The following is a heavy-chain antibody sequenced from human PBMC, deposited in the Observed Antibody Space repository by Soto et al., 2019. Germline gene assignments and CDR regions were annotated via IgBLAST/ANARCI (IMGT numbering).Heavy chain of an antibody. V-gene: IGHV1-3*01. CDR3: ARDALYKTGHYVGETYDS. J-gene: IGHJ4*02. Sequence: ASVKVSCKASGYSFINNAVHWVRQAPGQRLEWMGWINPANGITKYSQRFQGRVTITSDTSATTAYMELSSLTSEDTAVYYCARDALYKTGHYVGETYDSWGQGNRVTVSS. CDR2: INPANGIT. D-gene: IGHD3-16*01. CDR1: GYSFINNA.